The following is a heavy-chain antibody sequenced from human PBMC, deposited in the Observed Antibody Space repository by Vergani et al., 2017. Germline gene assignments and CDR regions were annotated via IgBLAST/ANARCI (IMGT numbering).Heavy chain of an antibody. V-gene: IGHV4-39*01. Sequence: QMQLQESGPGLVKPSETLSLSCTVSGDSISTSSYAWGWIRQPPGKTLEWIGTVFYGGRTSYNPSLKSRVTLSLDTSKKQISLHLTSVTAADTAVYYCARAVVVVAAAGKYFDYWGQGTLVTVSS. CDR2: VFYGGRT. D-gene: IGHD2-15*01. J-gene: IGHJ4*02. CDR1: GDSISTSSYA. CDR3: ARAVVVVAAAGKYFDY.